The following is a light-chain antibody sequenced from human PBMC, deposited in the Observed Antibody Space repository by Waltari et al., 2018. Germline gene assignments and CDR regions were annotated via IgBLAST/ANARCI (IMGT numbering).Light chain of an antibody. Sequence: DIQMTQSPPSLSASVGDRVTITCRASQSISNNLNWYQQKAGKAHKLLIYAASSLQSGVPSRFSGSGSGTDFTLTILSLQPDDFATYYCQQSYSTPPRTFGQGTKVENK. CDR2: AAS. V-gene: IGKV1-39*01. J-gene: IGKJ1*01. CDR1: QSISNN. CDR3: QQSYSTPPRT.